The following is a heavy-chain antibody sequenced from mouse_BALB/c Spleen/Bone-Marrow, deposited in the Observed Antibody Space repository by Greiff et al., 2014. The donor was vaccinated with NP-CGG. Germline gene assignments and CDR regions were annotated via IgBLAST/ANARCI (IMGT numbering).Heavy chain of an antibody. CDR1: GYTFSSYW. J-gene: IGHJ3*01. D-gene: IGHD2-1*01. CDR2: ILPGSGST. V-gene: IGHV1-9*01. Sequence: VQGVESGAELMKPGASVKISCKATGYTFSSYWIEWVKQRPGHGLEWTGEILPGSGSTNYNEKFKGKATFTADTSSNTAYMQLSSLTSEDSAVYYCAREDGNHVGFAYWGQGTLVTVSA. CDR3: AREDGNHVGFAY.